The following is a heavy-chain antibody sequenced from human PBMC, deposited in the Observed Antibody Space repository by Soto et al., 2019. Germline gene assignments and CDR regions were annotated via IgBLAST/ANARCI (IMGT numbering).Heavy chain of an antibody. V-gene: IGHV2-5*01. CDR3: VSGSFPLWFDP. D-gene: IGHD3-10*01. CDR2: TYWNDDR. CDR1: GFSFSTSGVG. J-gene: IGHJ5*02. Sequence: SGPTLVNPTQTLTLTCSSSGFSFSTSGVGVGWIRQPPGKALEWLTLTYWNDDRRYSASLKSRLTITKDTSKNQVFLIMTNMDPADTATYYCVSGSFPLWFDPWGQGILVTVSS.